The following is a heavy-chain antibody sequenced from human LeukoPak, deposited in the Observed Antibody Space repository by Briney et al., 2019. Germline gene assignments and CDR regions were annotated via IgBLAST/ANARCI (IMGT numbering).Heavy chain of an antibody. CDR3: AKHWGAYGDYRGRYMDV. J-gene: IGHJ6*03. CDR1: GFTFSSYS. CDR2: IKQDGSEK. D-gene: IGHD4-17*01. V-gene: IGHV3-7*03. Sequence: GGSLRLSCAASGFTFSSYSMNWVRQAPGKGLEGVANIKQDGSEKYYVDSVRGRLTISRVNSKNPLYLQMNSLGAENPAVYYCAKHWGAYGDYRGRYMDVWGKGTTVTVSS.